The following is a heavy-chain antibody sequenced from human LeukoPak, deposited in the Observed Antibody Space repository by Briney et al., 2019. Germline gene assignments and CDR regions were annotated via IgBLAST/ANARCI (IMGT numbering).Heavy chain of an antibody. Sequence: GGSLRLSCAASGFTFDDYAMHWVREARGEGVEWVSGISWNSGSIGYADSVKGRFTISRDNAKNSLYLQMNSLRAEDTAVYYCARLYCSGTTCYRFFDYWGQGTLVTVSS. CDR2: ISWNSGSI. CDR3: ARLYCSGTTCYRFFDY. D-gene: IGHD2-2*01. V-gene: IGHV3-9*01. CDR1: GFTFDDYA. J-gene: IGHJ4*02.